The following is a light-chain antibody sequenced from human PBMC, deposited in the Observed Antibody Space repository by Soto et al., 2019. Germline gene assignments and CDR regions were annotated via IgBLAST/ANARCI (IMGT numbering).Light chain of an antibody. CDR1: QFIGSN. Sequence: MTQSPATLSVSPGERATLSCRASQFIGSNLAWYQQKPGEAPRLLMYDASSRATGIPARFSGSGSGTEFALTISSLQSEDFAIYYCQRYNNWPPLTFGGGTKVEIK. J-gene: IGKJ4*01. V-gene: IGKV3-15*01. CDR3: QRYNNWPPLT. CDR2: DAS.